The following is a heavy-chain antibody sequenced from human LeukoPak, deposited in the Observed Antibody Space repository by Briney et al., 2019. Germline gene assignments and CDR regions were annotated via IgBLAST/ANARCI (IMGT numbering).Heavy chain of an antibody. J-gene: IGHJ4*02. CDR3: ASLKDTIGRYYFDY. D-gene: IGHD3-16*01. V-gene: IGHV1-2*02. CDR2: INPNSGGT. Sequence: ASVKVSCKASGYTSTGYYMHWVRQAPGQGLEWMGWINPNSGGTNYAQKFQGRVTMTRDTSISTAYMELSRLRSDDTAVYYCASLKDTIGRYYFDYWGQGTLVTVSS. CDR1: GYTSTGYY.